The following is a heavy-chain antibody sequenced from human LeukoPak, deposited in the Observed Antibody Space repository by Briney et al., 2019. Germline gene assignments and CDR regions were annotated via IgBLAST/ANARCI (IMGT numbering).Heavy chain of an antibody. CDR2: ISYDGRNI. CDR1: GFTFNNYG. CDR3: AKGPLRGTAAAIDY. J-gene: IGHJ4*02. Sequence: GGSLRLSCAASGFTFNNYGMHWVRQAPGKGLEWVAVISYDGRNIHYSGSVKGRFTISRDISTDTLWLQMDSLRTEDTAVYYCAKGPLRGTAAAIDYWGQGTLVTVSS. D-gene: IGHD2-2*01. V-gene: IGHV3-30*18.